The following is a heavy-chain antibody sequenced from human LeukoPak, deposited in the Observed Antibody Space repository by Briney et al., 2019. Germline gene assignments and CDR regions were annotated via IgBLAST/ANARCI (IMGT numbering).Heavy chain of an antibody. V-gene: IGHV1-2*02. D-gene: IGHD4-17*01. Sequence: ASVKVSCKASGYTFTGYYMHWVRQAPGQGLEWMGWINPNSGGTNYAQKFQGRATMTRDTSISTAYMELSRLRSDDTAVYYCAREDYGDYSVYFQHWGQGTLVTVSS. CDR1: GYTFTGYY. CDR3: AREDYGDYSVYFQH. CDR2: INPNSGGT. J-gene: IGHJ1*01.